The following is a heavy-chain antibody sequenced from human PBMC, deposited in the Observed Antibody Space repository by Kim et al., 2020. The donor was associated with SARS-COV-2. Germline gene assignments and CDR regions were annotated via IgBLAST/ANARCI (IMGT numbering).Heavy chain of an antibody. CDR1: GFTFSSYA. CDR3: AKGVVRRKTTVPLFDY. J-gene: IGHJ4*02. Sequence: GGSLRLSCAASGFTFSSYAMSWVRQAPGKGLEWVSVIYSGGSSTYYTDSVKGRFTISRDNSKNTLYLQMNSLRAEDTAVYYCAKGVVRRKTTVPLFDYWGQGALVTVSS. CDR2: IYSGGSST. V-gene: IGHV3-23*03. D-gene: IGHD4-17*01.